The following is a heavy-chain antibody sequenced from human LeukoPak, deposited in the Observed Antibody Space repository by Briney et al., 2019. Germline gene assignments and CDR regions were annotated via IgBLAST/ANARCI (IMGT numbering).Heavy chain of an antibody. CDR3: ARPGMAAAGTRYYYYMDV. Sequence: PSETLSLTCTVSGGSISSSSYYWGWIRQPPGKGLEWIGSIYYSGSTYYNPSLKSRVTISVDPSKNQFSLKLSSVTAADTAVYYCARPGMAAAGTRYYYYMDVWSKGTTVTVSS. V-gene: IGHV4-39*01. D-gene: IGHD6-13*01. J-gene: IGHJ6*03. CDR1: GGSISSSSYY. CDR2: IYYSGST.